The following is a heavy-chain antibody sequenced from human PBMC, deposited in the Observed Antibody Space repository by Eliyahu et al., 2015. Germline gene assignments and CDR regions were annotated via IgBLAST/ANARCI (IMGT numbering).Heavy chain of an antibody. CDR2: IYYSGST. J-gene: IGHJ4*02. CDR1: GGSISSXSYY. Sequence: QLQLQESGPGLVKPSETLSLTCTVSGGSISSXSYYWGWIRQPPGKGLEWIGSIYYSGSTYYNPSLKSRVTISVDTSKNQFSLKLSSVTAADTAVYYCASGTQDHFDYWGQGTLVTVSS. CDR3: ASGTQDHFDY. V-gene: IGHV4-39*01. D-gene: IGHD2-15*01.